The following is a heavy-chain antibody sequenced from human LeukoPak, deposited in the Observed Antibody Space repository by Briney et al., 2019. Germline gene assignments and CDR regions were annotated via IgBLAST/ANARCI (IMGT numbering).Heavy chain of an antibody. J-gene: IGHJ4*02. D-gene: IGHD4-23*01. CDR3: ARGRPHGNDY. Sequence: GGSLRLSCAASGFTFSSYAMHWVRQAPGKGLVWVSRIASDGSSTTYADSVKGRFSISRDNAKNTLYLQMSSLRVEDTAVYYCARGRPHGNDYWGQGTLVTVSS. CDR2: IASDGSST. CDR1: GFTFSSYA. V-gene: IGHV3-74*01.